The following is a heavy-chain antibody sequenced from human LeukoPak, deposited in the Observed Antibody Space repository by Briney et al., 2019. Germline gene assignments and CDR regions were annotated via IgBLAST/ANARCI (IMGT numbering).Heavy chain of an antibody. D-gene: IGHD3-16*02. CDR3: ARLGGYHDPPDY. Sequence: SETLSLTCTVSGGSISSPTYYWAWIRQPPGQELEWIRTIHHSGSTYDNPSLKSRFTMSVDTSKNQFFLNLSSVTAADTAVYYCARLGGYHDPPDYWGQGTLVTVSS. J-gene: IGHJ4*02. CDR2: IHHSGST. V-gene: IGHV4-39*01. CDR1: GGSISSPTYY.